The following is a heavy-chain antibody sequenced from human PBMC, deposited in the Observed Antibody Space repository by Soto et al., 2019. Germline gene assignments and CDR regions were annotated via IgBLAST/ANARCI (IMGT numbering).Heavy chain of an antibody. V-gene: IGHV1-18*01. CDR2: IGAYTGNT. J-gene: IGHJ6*02. CDR1: GYTFNSYD. Sequence: ASVKVSCKVSGYTFNSYDLTWVRQAPGQGLEWMGWIGAYTGNTQYAEKLQGRLSLTIDAYTSTAYLELRSLTSDDTPMYYCARNNTYGLDLWG. CDR3: ARNNTYGLDL. D-gene: IGHD1-20*01.